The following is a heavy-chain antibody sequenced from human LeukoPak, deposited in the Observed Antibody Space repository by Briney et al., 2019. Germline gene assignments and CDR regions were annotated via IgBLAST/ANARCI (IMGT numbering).Heavy chain of an antibody. CDR1: GGSFSGYY. V-gene: IGHV4-34*01. CDR2: INHSGST. CDR3: GSRDFDWFVFDY. J-gene: IGHJ4*02. Sequence: SETLSLTCAVYGGSFSGYYWSWIRQPPGKGLEWIGEINHSGSTNYNPSLKSRVTISVDTSKNQFSLKLSSVTAADTAVYYCGSRDFDWFVFDYWGQGTLVTVSS. D-gene: IGHD3-9*01.